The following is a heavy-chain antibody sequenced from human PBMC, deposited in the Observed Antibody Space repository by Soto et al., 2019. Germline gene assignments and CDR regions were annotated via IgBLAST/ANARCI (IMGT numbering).Heavy chain of an antibody. D-gene: IGHD3-10*01. CDR1: GYTFTSYY. CDR2: INPSGGST. CDR3: ARQWFGELLLGHYGMDV. V-gene: IGHV1-46*01. J-gene: IGHJ6*02. Sequence: QVQLVQSGAEVKKPGASVKVSCKASGYTFTSYYMHWVRQAPGQGLEWMGIINPSGGSTSYAQKFQCRVTMTRDTSTSTVYMELSSLRSEDTAVYYCARQWFGELLLGHYGMDVWGQGTTVTVSS.